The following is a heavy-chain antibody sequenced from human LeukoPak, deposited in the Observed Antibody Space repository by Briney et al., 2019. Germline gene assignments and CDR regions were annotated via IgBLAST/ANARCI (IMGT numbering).Heavy chain of an antibody. CDR3: ARGEHVLLWFGELGDYYYGMDV. J-gene: IGHJ6*02. V-gene: IGHV1-69*04. Sequence: GASVKVSCKASGDTFSNYAISWVRQAPGQGLEWMGRIIPILGLSKDAQKFQGRVTITADKSTSTSYMELASLRSEDTAVYYCARGEHVLLWFGELGDYYYGMDVWGQGTTVTVSS. D-gene: IGHD3-10*01. CDR2: IIPILGLS. CDR1: GDTFSNYA.